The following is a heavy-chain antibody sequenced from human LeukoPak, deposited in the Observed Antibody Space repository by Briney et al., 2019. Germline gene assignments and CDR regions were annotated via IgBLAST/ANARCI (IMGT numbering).Heavy chain of an antibody. D-gene: IGHD6-13*01. Sequence: ASVKVSCTASGYTFTVYHIHRVRQAHGQGLEWMGRINPYSGDTNFAQKFQGRVTMTRDTSITTAYMDLSSLTPDDTAVYFCARDQGSLTRSWYTGYWGQGTQVTVSS. CDR2: INPYSGDT. CDR3: ARDQGSLTRSWYTGY. J-gene: IGHJ4*02. V-gene: IGHV1-2*06. CDR1: GYTFTVYH.